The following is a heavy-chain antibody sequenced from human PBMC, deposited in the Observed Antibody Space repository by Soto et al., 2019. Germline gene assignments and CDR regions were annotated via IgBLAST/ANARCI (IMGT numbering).Heavy chain of an antibody. Sequence: PSETLSLTCTVSGGSISSSSYYWGWIRQPPGKGLEWIGSIYYSGSTYYNPSLKSRVTISVDTSKNQFSLKLSSVTAADTAVYYCAVIIKHFFDYWGQGTLVTVSS. CDR3: AVIIKHFFDY. CDR1: GGSISSSSYY. V-gene: IGHV4-39*01. D-gene: IGHD3-10*01. CDR2: IYYSGST. J-gene: IGHJ4*02.